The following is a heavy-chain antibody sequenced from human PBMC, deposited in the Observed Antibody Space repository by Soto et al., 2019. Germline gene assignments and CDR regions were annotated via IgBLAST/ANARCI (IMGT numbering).Heavy chain of an antibody. Sequence: QVQLVESGGGVVQPGRSLRLSCAASGFTFSSYAMHWVRQAPGKGLEWVAVISYDGSNKYYADSVKGRFTISRDNSKNTLYLQMNSLRAEDTVVYYCARVPSLDYWGQGTLVTVSS. CDR3: ARVPSLDY. CDR1: GFTFSSYA. CDR2: ISYDGSNK. V-gene: IGHV3-30-3*01. J-gene: IGHJ4*02.